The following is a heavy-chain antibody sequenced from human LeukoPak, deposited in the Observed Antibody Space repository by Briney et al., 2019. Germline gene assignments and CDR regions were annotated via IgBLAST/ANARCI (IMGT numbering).Heavy chain of an antibody. Sequence: PGWSLRLSCAASGFTFNKHAMIWVRQPPGQGLEWVSGISDSGGATYYPDSVRGRFTISRDISKSTLYLQMNSLSADDTAIYYCAKGTSDWYRFEFWGQGTLVTVSS. V-gene: IGHV3-23*01. CDR3: AKGTSDWYRFEF. D-gene: IGHD6-19*01. J-gene: IGHJ4*02. CDR1: GFTFNKHA. CDR2: ISDSGGAT.